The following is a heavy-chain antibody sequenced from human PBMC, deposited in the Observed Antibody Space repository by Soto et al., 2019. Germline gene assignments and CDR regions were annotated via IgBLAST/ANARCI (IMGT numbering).Heavy chain of an antibody. Sequence: XGSLRLCCAASGFTFSNYSMSWVRQAPGKGLEWVSTIISGGNTYYADSVKCRFTISRDNSKNTLYLQMNRLRAEDTAVYYCAKPFSRSDRGDVFDDWGQGTLVTVSS. V-gene: IGHV3-23*01. D-gene: IGHD3-16*01. J-gene: IGHJ4*02. CDR1: GFTFSNYS. CDR2: IISGGNT. CDR3: AKPFSRSDRGDVFDD.